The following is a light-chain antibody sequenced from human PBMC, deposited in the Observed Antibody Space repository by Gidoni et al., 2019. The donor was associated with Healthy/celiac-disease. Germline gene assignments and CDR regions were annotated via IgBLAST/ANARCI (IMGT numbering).Light chain of an antibody. V-gene: IGLV2-14*01. Sequence: QSALTQPASVSGSPGRSITISCTGTSSDVGGYNYVSWYQHHPGKAPKLMIYAVSNRPSGVSNRFSGSKSGTTASLTISGLQAEDDADYYCSSHTSSSTVLFGGGTKLTVL. CDR1: SSDVGGYNY. J-gene: IGLJ2*01. CDR2: AVS. CDR3: SSHTSSSTVL.